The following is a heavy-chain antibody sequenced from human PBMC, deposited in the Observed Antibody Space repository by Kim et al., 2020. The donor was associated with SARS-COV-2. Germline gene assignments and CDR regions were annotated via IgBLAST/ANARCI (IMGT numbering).Heavy chain of an antibody. CDR3: ARSARDGYPDY. D-gene: IGHD5-12*01. Sequence: SETLSLTCTVSGGSISSSSYYWGWIRQPPGKGLEWIGSIYYSGSTYYNPSLKSRVTISVDTSKNQFSLKLSSVTAADTAVYYCARSARDGYPDYWGQGTLVTVSS. J-gene: IGHJ4*02. V-gene: IGHV4-39*01. CDR1: GGSISSSSYY. CDR2: IYYSGST.